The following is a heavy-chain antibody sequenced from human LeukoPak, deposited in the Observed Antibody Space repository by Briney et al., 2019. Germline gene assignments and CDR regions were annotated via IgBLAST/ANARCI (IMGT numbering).Heavy chain of an antibody. Sequence: GGSLRLSCAASGFTFSSYSMNWVRQAPGKGLEWVSSISSSSSYIYYADSVKGRFTISRDNAKNSLYLQMNSLRAEDTAVYYCARGSVAFGSMDYWGQGTLVTVSP. J-gene: IGHJ4*02. D-gene: IGHD3-3*01. CDR2: ISSSSSYI. CDR1: GFTFSSYS. CDR3: ARGSVAFGSMDY. V-gene: IGHV3-21*01.